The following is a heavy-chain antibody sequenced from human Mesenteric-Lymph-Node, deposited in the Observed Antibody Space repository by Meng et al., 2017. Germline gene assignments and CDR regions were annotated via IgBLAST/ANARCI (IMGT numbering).Heavy chain of an antibody. CDR1: GGSISSINW. CDR3: ARVAAAGNEWFDP. J-gene: IGHJ5*02. D-gene: IGHD6-13*01. Sequence: AQRQEAGPVLAKPSETLSLTCAVSGGSISSINWWTWVRQPPGKGLEWIGEIYHSGSTNYNLSLKSRVTISVDKSKNQFSLKLSSVTAADTAVYYCARVAAAGNEWFDPWGQGTLVTVSS. CDR2: IYHSGST. V-gene: IGHV4-4*02.